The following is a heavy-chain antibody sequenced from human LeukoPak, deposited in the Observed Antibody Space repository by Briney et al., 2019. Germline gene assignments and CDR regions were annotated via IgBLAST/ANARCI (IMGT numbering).Heavy chain of an antibody. CDR3: ARGYSYGYLGY. J-gene: IGHJ4*02. CDR1: GGPISSSSYY. Sequence: PSETLSLTCTVSGGPISSSSYYWGWIRQPPGKGLEWIGSIYYSGSTYYNPSLKSRVTISVDTSKNQFSLKLSSVTAADTAVYYCARGYSYGYLGYWGQGTLVTVSS. D-gene: IGHD5-18*01. CDR2: IYYSGST. V-gene: IGHV4-39*01.